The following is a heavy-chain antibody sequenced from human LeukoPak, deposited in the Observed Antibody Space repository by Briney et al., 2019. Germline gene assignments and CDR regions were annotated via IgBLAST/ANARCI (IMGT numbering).Heavy chain of an antibody. Sequence: GGSLRLSCAASGFTFSSYGMHWDRQAPGKGLEWVAFIRYDGSNKYYADSVKGRFTISRDNSKNTLYLQMNSLRAEDTAVYYCAKDQRGGAQLATTWYFDLWGRGTLVTVSS. D-gene: IGHD6-6*01. J-gene: IGHJ2*01. CDR1: GFTFSSYG. CDR2: IRYDGSNK. CDR3: AKDQRGGAQLATTWYFDL. V-gene: IGHV3-30*02.